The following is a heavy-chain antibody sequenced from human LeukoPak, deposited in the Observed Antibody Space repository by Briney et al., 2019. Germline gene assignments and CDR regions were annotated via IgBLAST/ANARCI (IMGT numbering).Heavy chain of an antibody. CDR3: ARVASWGYSYGLLNFDF. D-gene: IGHD5-18*01. CDR2: INPSGGST. Sequence: ASVKVSCKASGYTFTSYYMHWVRQAPGQGLEWMGIINPSGGSTSYAQKFQGRVTMTRDTSISTAYMELNRLRSDDTAVYYCARVASWGYSYGLLNFDFWGQGTLVTVSS. J-gene: IGHJ4*02. CDR1: GYTFTSYY. V-gene: IGHV1-46*01.